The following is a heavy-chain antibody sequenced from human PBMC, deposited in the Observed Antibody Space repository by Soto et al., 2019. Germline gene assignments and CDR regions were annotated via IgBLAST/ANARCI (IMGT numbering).Heavy chain of an antibody. CDR2: IYYSGST. CDR1: GGSVSSGTYY. V-gene: IGHV4-39*01. Sequence: SETLSLTCTVSGGSVSSGTYYWNWIRQPPGEGLEWIGSIYYSGSTYYNPSLKSRVTISVDTSKNQFSLKLSSVTAADTAVYYCARLSSLTIFGVTYGMDVWGQGTTVTVSS. D-gene: IGHD3-3*01. CDR3: ARLSSLTIFGVTYGMDV. J-gene: IGHJ6*02.